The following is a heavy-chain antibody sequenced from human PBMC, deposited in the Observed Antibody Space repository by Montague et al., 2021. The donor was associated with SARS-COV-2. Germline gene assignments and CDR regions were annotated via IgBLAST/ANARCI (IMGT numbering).Heavy chain of an antibody. CDR3: ARHRRLGLISDSSVDY. J-gene: IGHJ4*02. CDR1: GGSFGDYF. D-gene: IGHD6-6*01. V-gene: IGHV4-34*01. CDR2: INQSGST. Sequence: SETLSLTCAVYGGSFGDYFWSWIRQPPGKGLERIGDINQSGSTKYIASLKSRVTMSVDTYKYQISRKLSSVTAAATAVYYCARHRRLGLISDSSVDYWGQGTLVTVSS.